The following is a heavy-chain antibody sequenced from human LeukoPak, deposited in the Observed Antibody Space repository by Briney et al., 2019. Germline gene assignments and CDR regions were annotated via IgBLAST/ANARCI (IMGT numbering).Heavy chain of an antibody. D-gene: IGHD3-10*01. CDR1: GYTFTGYY. CDR3: ARLNSGCYNLHYYMDV. V-gene: IGHV1-8*02. J-gene: IGHJ6*03. CDR2: MNPNSGNT. Sequence: GASVKVSCKASGYTFTGYYMHWVRQATGQGLEWMGWMNPNSGNTGYAQKFQGRVTMTRNTSISTAYMELSSLRSEDTAVYYCARLNSGCYNLHYYMDVWGKGTTVTISS.